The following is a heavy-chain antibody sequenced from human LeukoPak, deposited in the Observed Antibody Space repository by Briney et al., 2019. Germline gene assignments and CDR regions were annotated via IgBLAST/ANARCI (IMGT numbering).Heavy chain of an antibody. J-gene: IGHJ4*02. V-gene: IGHV4-34*01. CDR1: GGSFSGYY. D-gene: IGHD6-13*01. Sequence: SETLSLTCAVYGGSFSGYYWSWIRQPPGKGLEWIGEINHSGSTNYNPSLKSRVTTSVDTSKNQFSLKLSSVTAADTAVYYCARGLLGAAAGRIDYWGQGTLVTVSS. CDR3: ARGLLGAAAGRIDY. CDR2: INHSGST.